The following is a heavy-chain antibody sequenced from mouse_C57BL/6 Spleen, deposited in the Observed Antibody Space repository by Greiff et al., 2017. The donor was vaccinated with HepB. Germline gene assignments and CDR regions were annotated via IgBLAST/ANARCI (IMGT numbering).Heavy chain of an antibody. Sequence: QVQLQQPGAELVKPGASVKLSCKASGYTFTSYWMQWVKQRPGQGLEWIGEIDPSDSYTNYNQKFKGKATLTVDTSSSTAYMQLSSLTSEDSAVYYCARKGDYYGSSESWFAYWGQGTLVTVSA. CDR2: IDPSDSYT. D-gene: IGHD1-1*01. CDR1: GYTFTSYW. V-gene: IGHV1-50*01. CDR3: ARKGDYYGSSESWFAY. J-gene: IGHJ3*01.